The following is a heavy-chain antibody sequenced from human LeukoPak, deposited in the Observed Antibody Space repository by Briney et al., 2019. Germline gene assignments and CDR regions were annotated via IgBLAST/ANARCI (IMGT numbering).Heavy chain of an antibody. V-gene: IGHV3-30*04. D-gene: IGHD1-1*01. CDR3: AKDHAGTGRAFEY. CDR2: MSSDGINT. J-gene: IGHJ4*02. Sequence: PGGSLRLSRATSGFTFRTSGVHWVRQAPGKGLEWVALMSSDGINTYYADSVKGRFTVSRDSSKDILYLQMNSLRPDDTAIYYCAKDHAGTGRAFEYWGQGTLVTVSS. CDR1: GFTFRTSG.